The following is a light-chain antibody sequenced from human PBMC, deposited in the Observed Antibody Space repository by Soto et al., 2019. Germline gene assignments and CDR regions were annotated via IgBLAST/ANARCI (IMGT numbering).Light chain of an antibody. V-gene: IGKV3D-20*02. CDR1: QRVRSNF. CDR2: AAY. CDR3: QQRSKSPPEAT. J-gene: IGKJ5*01. Sequence: EIVLTQSPGTLSLSPGDTATLSCRASQRVRSNFLAWYQHKPGQAPRLLLHAAYSLAPGIPDRFSGSGSGTDFTLTIHIPEPEDSAVYYCQQRSKSPPEATFGQGTRLEIK.